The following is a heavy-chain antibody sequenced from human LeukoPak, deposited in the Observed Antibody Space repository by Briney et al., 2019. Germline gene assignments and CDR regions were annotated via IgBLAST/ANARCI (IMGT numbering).Heavy chain of an antibody. J-gene: IGHJ3*01. V-gene: IGHV3-7*01. CDR3: ARDLGYSAFDV. CDR2: IKEDGSEK. Sequence: PGGSLRLSCAASGFTFSSYWMSWVRQAPGKGPEFVANIKEDGSEKSYVDSVKGRFTISRDNAKKSVSLQMSSLRVEDTAVYYCARDLGYSAFDVWGQGAMVIVSS. CDR1: GFTFSSYW. D-gene: IGHD5-18*01.